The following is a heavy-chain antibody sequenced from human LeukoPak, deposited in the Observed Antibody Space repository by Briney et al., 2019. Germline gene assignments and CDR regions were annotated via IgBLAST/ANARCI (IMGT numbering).Heavy chain of an antibody. CDR3: AKAVTMIVVVIPHYYYDMDV. V-gene: IGHV3-23*01. CDR2: ISGSGGST. Sequence: PGXSLRLSCAASGFTFSSYAMSWVRQAPGKGLEWVSAISGSGGSTYYADSVKGRFTISRDNSRNTLYLQMNSLRAEDTAVYYCAKAVTMIVVVIPHYYYDMDVWGQGTTVTVSS. CDR1: GFTFSSYA. J-gene: IGHJ6*02. D-gene: IGHD3-22*01.